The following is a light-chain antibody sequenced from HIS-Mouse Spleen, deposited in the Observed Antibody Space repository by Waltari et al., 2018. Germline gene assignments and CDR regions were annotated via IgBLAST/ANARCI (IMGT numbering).Light chain of an antibody. CDR3: CSYAGSYTGV. CDR2: DVS. Sequence: QSALTQPRSVSGSPGQSVTISCTGTSSDVGGYNYVSWYQQHPGKAPKLMIYDVSKRPSRVPVRFSGSKSGNTASLTISGLQAEDEADYYCCSYAGSYTGVFGTGTKVTVL. CDR1: SSDVGGYNY. J-gene: IGLJ1*01. V-gene: IGLV2-11*01.